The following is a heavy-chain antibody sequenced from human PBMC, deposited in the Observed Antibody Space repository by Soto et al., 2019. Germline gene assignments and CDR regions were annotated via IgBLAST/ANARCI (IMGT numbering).Heavy chain of an antibody. CDR1: GGSISSYY. CDR2: MYSSGST. CDR3: ARSTGYGDSYFDY. J-gene: IGHJ4*02. V-gene: IGHV4-59*01. D-gene: IGHD4-17*01. Sequence: TSETLSLTCTVSGGSISSYYWSWIRQPPGKGLEWIGYMYSSGSTNYRSSLKSRVTISGDTSKNQFSLRLRSVTAADTAVYFCARSTGYGDSYFDYWGQGALVTVSS.